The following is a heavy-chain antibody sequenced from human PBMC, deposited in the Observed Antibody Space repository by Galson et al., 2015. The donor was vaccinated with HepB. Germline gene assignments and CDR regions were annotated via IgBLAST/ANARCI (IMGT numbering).Heavy chain of an antibody. Sequence: SVKVSCKASGYTFTSYAMHWVRQAPGQRLEWMGWINAGNGNTKYSQKFQGRVTITRDTSASTAYMELSSLRSEDTAVYYCARDERAAAGYYYYYGMDVWGQGTTVTVSS. CDR2: INAGNGNT. V-gene: IGHV1-3*01. J-gene: IGHJ6*02. CDR3: ARDERAAAGYYYYYGMDV. D-gene: IGHD6-13*01. CDR1: GYTFTSYA.